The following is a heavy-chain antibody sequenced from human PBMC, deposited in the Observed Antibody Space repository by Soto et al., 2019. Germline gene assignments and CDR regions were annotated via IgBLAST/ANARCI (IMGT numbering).Heavy chain of an antibody. CDR3: ARDHCSSTSCYLFDP. CDR2: INSDGSTT. CDR1: GFSFSTYW. J-gene: IGHJ5*02. Sequence: GGSLRLSCAASGFSFSTYWMHWVRQAPGKGLVWVSRINSDGSTTSYADSVKGRFTISRDNAKNTLYLQMNSLRVEDTTVYYCARDHCSSTSCYLFDPWGQGTLVTVSS. D-gene: IGHD2-2*01. V-gene: IGHV3-74*01.